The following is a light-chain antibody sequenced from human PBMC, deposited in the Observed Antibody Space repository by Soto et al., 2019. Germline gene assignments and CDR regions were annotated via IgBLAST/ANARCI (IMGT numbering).Light chain of an antibody. Sequence: QSVLTQPPSASGTPGQRVTISCSGSSSNVGGNTVNWYQQLPGTAPKLLIYNNNQRPSRVPDRFSGSKSGTSASLAISGLQSEDEADYYCAAWDDTLHALFCGGTKVTVL. V-gene: IGLV1-44*01. CDR3: AAWDDTLHAL. CDR2: NNN. CDR1: SSNVGGNT. J-gene: IGLJ3*02.